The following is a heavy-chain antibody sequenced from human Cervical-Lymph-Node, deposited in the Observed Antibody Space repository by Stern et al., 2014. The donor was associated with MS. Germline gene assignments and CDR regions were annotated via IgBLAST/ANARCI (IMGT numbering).Heavy chain of an antibody. J-gene: IGHJ3*02. Sequence: EVQLVESGAEVKKPGESLKISCKGSGYTFSNYWIGWVRQMPGKGLEWMGVVYPGDSDTRYSPSFQGQVTISADKSIDPAYLQWTGLKASDTAMYYCARRSGHRGAFDIWGQGTMVTVS. V-gene: IGHV5-51*03. D-gene: IGHD2-15*01. CDR2: VYPGDSDT. CDR1: GYTFSNYW. CDR3: ARRSGHRGAFDI.